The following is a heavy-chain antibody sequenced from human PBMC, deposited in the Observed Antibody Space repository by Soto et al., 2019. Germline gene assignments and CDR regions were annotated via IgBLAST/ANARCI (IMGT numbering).Heavy chain of an antibody. CDR1: GGSISSYY. Sequence: SETLSLTCTVSGGSISSYYWSWIRQPPGKGLEWIGYIYYSGSTNYNPSLKSRVTISVDTSKNQFSLKLSSVTAADTAVYYCARDGSGYYTTHKPNYYMDVWGKGTTVTVSS. D-gene: IGHD3-3*01. CDR3: ARDGSGYYTTHKPNYYMDV. V-gene: IGHV4-59*01. CDR2: IYYSGST. J-gene: IGHJ6*03.